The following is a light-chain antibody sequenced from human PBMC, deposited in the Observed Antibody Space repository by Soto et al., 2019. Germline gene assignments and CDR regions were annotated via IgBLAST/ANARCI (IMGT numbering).Light chain of an antibody. Sequence: QSVLSQPPSASGTPGQRVTISCSGSSSNIGTNSVNWYQQLPETAPKLLIYSNNQRPSGVPDRFSGSKSGTSASLAISGLQSEDEADYYCEAWDVSLNGVLFGGGTKLTVL. CDR1: SSNIGTNS. J-gene: IGLJ2*01. CDR2: SNN. CDR3: EAWDVSLNGVL. V-gene: IGLV1-44*01.